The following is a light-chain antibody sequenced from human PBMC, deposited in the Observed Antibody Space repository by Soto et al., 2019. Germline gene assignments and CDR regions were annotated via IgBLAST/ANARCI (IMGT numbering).Light chain of an antibody. CDR1: QSVRSTS. V-gene: IGKV3-20*01. J-gene: IGKJ1*01. Sequence: IVLTQSPGTLSLSPWERATLSCRASQSVRSTSLAWYQQKPGQAPRLLIYGASSRATGIPDRFSGGGSGTDFTLTISSLQSDDYAVYYCQQYNNWPPTWTFGQGTKVDIK. CDR2: GAS. CDR3: QQYNNWPPTWT.